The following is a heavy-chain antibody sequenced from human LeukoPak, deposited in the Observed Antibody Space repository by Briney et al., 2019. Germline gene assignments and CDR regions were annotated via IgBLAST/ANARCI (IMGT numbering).Heavy chain of an antibody. V-gene: IGHV1-2*02. D-gene: IGHD6-13*01. CDR1: GYTFTSYH. J-gene: IGHJ5*02. CDR3: ARTLKIIAAAGWFDP. Sequence: ASVKVSCKASGYTFTSYHLHWVRQAPGQGLEWMGWINPNSGGTNYAQKFQGRVTMTRDTSISTAYMELSRLRSDDTAVYYCARTLKIIAAAGWFDPWGQGTLVTVSS. CDR2: INPNSGGT.